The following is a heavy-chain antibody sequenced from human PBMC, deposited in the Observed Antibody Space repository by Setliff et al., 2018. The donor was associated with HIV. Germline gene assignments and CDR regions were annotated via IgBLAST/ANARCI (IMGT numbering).Heavy chain of an antibody. V-gene: IGHV1-18*01. CDR3: ARGKTWLRFLDY. D-gene: IGHD3-3*01. Sequence: ASVQVSCKASGYTFNNYGISWVRQAPGQGLEWMGWINTHSGYTNYAQSVQGRVTVTMDTSTSTAYMELRSLKSDDTAVYYCARGKTWLRFLDYWGQGTLVTVSS. CDR2: INTHSGYT. J-gene: IGHJ4*02. CDR1: GYTFNNYG.